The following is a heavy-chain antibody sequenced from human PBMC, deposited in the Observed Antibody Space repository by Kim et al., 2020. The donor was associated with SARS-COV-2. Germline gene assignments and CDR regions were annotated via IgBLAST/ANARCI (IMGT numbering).Heavy chain of an antibody. CDR1: GDSVSSNSAA. V-gene: IGHV6-1*01. J-gene: IGHJ4*02. Sequence: SQTLSLTCAISGDSVSSNSAAWNWIRQSPSRGLEWLGRTYYRSKWYNDYAVSVKSRITINPDTSKNQFSLQLNSVTPEDTAVYYCARADNSSGWLALFSGFGSNPSGYYFDYWGQGTLVTVSS. CDR2: TYYRSKWYN. D-gene: IGHD6-19*01. CDR3: ARADNSSGWLALFSGFGSNPSGYYFDY.